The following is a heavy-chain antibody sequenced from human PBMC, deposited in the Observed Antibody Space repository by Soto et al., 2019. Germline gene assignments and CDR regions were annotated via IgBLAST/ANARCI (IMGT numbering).Heavy chain of an antibody. D-gene: IGHD6-19*01. CDR1: GDSVFSNSVA. V-gene: IGHV6-1*01. CDR2: TYYRSKWYT. CDR3: ARGHIAVASTLSAFDI. Sequence: SQTLSLTCAISGDSVFSNSVACNWIRQSPSRGLEWLGRTYYRSKWYTDYAVSVKGRISINPDTSQNQFSLQLNSVTPEDTAVYYCARGHIAVASTLSAFDIWGQGTMVTVSS. J-gene: IGHJ3*02.